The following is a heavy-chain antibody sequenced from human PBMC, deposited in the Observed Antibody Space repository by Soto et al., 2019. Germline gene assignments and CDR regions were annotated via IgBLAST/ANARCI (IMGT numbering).Heavy chain of an antibody. CDR3: AREKYYYDSSGPHLDS. D-gene: IGHD3-22*01. V-gene: IGHV1-18*01. Sequence: GASVKVSCKASGYTFTSYGISWVRQAPGQGLEWMGWISAYNGNTNYAQKLQGRVTMTTDTSTSTAYMELRSLRSDDTAVYYCAREKYYYDSSGPHLDSWGQGTLVTVSS. CDR2: ISAYNGNT. J-gene: IGHJ4*02. CDR1: GYTFTSYG.